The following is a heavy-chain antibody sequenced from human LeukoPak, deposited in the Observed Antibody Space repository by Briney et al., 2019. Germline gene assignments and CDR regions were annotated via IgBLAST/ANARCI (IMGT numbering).Heavy chain of an antibody. J-gene: IGHJ6*02. Sequence: GASVKVSCKASGYTFTSYGISWVRQAPGQGLEWMGWISAYNGNTNYAQKLQGRVTMTRDTSISTAYMELSRLRSDDTAVYYCAKERSNGMDVWGQGTTATVSS. D-gene: IGHD6-6*01. CDR2: ISAYNGNT. V-gene: IGHV1-18*01. CDR3: AKERSNGMDV. CDR1: GYTFTSYG.